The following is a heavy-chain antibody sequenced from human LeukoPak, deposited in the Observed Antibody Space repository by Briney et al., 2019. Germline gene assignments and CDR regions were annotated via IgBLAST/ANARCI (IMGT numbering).Heavy chain of an antibody. Sequence: ASVKVSCKASGYTFTSYGISWVRQAPGQGLEWMGWISAYNGNTNYAQKPQGRVTMTTDTATGTAYMELRSLRSDGTAVYYCAREYCSSTSCYPDIWGQGTMVTVSS. CDR2: ISAYNGNT. J-gene: IGHJ3*02. CDR1: GYTFTSYG. D-gene: IGHD2-2*01. CDR3: AREYCSSTSCYPDI. V-gene: IGHV1-18*01.